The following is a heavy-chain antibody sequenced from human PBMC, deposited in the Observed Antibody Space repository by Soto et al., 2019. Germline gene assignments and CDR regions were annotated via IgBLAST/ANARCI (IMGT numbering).Heavy chain of an antibody. CDR2: IEPSDSYT. D-gene: IGHD3-10*01. J-gene: IGHJ6*02. V-gene: IGHV5-10-1*01. Sequence: GESLKISCKGSGYSLTSYWISWVRQMPGKGLEGKGRIEPSDSYTNYSPSFQGHVTISADKSISTAYLQWSSLKASDTAMYYCAGPAGSGSYYNGSHYYYGMDVWGQGTTVTVSS. CDR1: GYSLTSYW. CDR3: AGPAGSGSYYNGSHYYYGMDV.